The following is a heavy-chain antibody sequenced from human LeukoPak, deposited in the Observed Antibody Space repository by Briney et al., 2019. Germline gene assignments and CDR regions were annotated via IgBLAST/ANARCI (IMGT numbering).Heavy chain of an antibody. V-gene: IGHV3-48*02. CDR2: ISSSSSTI. CDR3: ARDGPRGY. D-gene: IGHD3-10*01. J-gene: IGHJ4*02. Sequence: PGGSLRLSCAASGFTFSSYSMNWVRQAPGKGLEWVSYISSSSSTIYYADSVKGRFTISRDNAKNSLYLRMNSLRDEDTAVYYCARDGPRGYWGQGTLVTVSS. CDR1: GFTFSSYS.